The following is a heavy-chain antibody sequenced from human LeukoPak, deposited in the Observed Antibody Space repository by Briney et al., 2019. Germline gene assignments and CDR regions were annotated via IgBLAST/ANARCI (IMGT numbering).Heavy chain of an antibody. Sequence: PSETLSLTCTVSGGSISSYYWSWIRQPPGKGLEWIGYIYYSGSTNYNPSLKSRVTISVDTSKNQFSLKLSSVTAADTAVYYCARDSRSVLGASPPFDIWGQGTMVTVSS. D-gene: IGHD3-3*01. CDR3: ARDSRSVLGASPPFDI. V-gene: IGHV4-59*12. CDR2: IYYSGST. CDR1: GGSISSYY. J-gene: IGHJ3*02.